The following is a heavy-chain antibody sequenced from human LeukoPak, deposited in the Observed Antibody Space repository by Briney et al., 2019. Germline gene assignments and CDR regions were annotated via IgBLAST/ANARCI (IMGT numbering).Heavy chain of an antibody. CDR2: IYPGDSDT. CDR1: GYSFTTYW. V-gene: IGHV5-51*01. CDR3: ARQRLLYNLIEY. Sequence: GESLKISCEGSGYSFTTYWIGWVRQMPGKGLEWMGIIYPGDSDTRYGPSFQGQVTISADKSISTAYLQWSSLKASDTAMYYCARQRLLYNLIEYWGQGTLVTVSS. J-gene: IGHJ4*02. D-gene: IGHD3-10*01.